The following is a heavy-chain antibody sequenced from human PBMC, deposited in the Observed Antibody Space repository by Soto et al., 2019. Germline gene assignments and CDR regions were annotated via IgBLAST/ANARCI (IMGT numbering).Heavy chain of an antibody. J-gene: IGHJ5*02. CDR2: INIDGSSP. D-gene: IGHD3-16*02. CDR1: GFTFSSYW. V-gene: IGHV3-74*01. Sequence: GGSLRLSCEASGFTFSSYWMHWVRQGPGRGLEWLSLINIDGSSPNYADSVKGRFTVSRDNAKNTLFLQMNSLRVDDTGVYYCTRDRRISGFDPWGQGTLVTVSS. CDR3: TRDRRISGFDP.